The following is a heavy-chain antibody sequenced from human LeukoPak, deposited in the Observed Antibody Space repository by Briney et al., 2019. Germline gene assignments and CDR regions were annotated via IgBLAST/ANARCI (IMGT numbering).Heavy chain of an antibody. D-gene: IGHD6-19*01. CDR3: ARGGSGWYDFDY. CDR2: MNPNSGNT. CDR1: GGTFSSYA. J-gene: IGHJ4*02. V-gene: IGHV1-8*02. Sequence: GASVKVSCKASGGTFSSYAISWVRQATGQGLEWMGWMNPNSGNTGYAQKFQGRVTMTRNTSISTAYMELSSLRSEDTAVYYCARGGSGWYDFDYWGQGTLVTVSS.